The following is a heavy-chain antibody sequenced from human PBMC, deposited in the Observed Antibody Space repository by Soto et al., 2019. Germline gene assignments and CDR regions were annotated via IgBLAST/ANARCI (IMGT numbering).Heavy chain of an antibody. Sequence: QVQLVQSGPEVKQPGASVKISCKASGYTFTNYYIHWVRQAPGQGLEWVGLSNPNGDRPTYAERFQGRITMTRDTDTTTVSMEVRSLRSEDSAVYYCARGSCSGGSCYGMAVLGQGTAVTVSS. CDR1: GYTFTNYY. CDR2: SNPNGDRP. CDR3: ARGSCSGGSCYGMAV. D-gene: IGHD2-15*01. V-gene: IGHV1-46*01. J-gene: IGHJ6*01.